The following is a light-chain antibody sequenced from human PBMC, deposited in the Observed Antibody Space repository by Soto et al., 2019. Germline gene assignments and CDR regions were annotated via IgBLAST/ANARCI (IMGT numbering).Light chain of an antibody. V-gene: IGKV1-8*01. Sequence: AIRMTPSPSSFSASTGDRVTITCRASQGISSYLAWYQQKPGNAPKLLIYAASTLQSGVPSRFSGSGSGTDLTLTISYLQSEDFVTYYCQQYYSYPLTFGQGTKVEIK. CDR2: AAS. J-gene: IGKJ1*01. CDR1: QGISSY. CDR3: QQYYSYPLT.